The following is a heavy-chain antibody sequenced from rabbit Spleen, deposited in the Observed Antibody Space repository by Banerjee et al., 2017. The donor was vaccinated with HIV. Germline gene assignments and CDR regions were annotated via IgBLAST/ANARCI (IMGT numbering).Heavy chain of an antibody. CDR3: ARDTATSFSSYGMDL. CDR2: INAVTGKA. D-gene: IGHD1-1*01. CDR1: GFSLSNNYY. J-gene: IGHJ6*01. V-gene: IGHV1S40*01. Sequence: QSLQESGGGLVKPGGTLTLTCKASGFSLSNNYYMCWVRQAPGKGLEWIACINAVTGKAVYASWAKGRFTFSKTSSTTVTLQMTSLTAADTATYFCARDTATSFSSYGMDLWGQGTLVTVS.